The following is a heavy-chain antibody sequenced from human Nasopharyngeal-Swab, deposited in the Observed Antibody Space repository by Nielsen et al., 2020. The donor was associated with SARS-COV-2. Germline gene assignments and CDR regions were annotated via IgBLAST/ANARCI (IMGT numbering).Heavy chain of an antibody. V-gene: IGHV5-10-1*01. CDR2: IDPTDSNI. CDR3: ARLNYYGSGSYFSLDY. Sequence: ERQMPGKGLEWMGRIDPTDSNINYSPSFQGHVTISADKSISTAYLHWSSLKASDTAMYYCARLNYYGSGSYFSLDYWGQGTLVTVSS. J-gene: IGHJ4*02. D-gene: IGHD3-10*01.